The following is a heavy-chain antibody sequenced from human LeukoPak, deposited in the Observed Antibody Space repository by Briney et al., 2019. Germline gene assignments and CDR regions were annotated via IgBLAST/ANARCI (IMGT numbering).Heavy chain of an antibody. Sequence: GGSLRLSCAASGFTFSTYALSWVRQAPGKGLEWASGISGGAGSTYYADSVKGRFTISRDNSRNTLYLQMNSLRADDTAVYFCARYPSLRGWLHDHFDYWGQGTLVTVSS. V-gene: IGHV3-23*01. CDR2: ISGGAGST. CDR3: ARYPSLRGWLHDHFDY. D-gene: IGHD5-24*01. J-gene: IGHJ4*02. CDR1: GFTFSTYA.